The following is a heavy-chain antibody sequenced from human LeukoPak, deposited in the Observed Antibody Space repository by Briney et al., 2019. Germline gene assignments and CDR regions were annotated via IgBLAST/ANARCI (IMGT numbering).Heavy chain of an antibody. Sequence: QSGGSLRLSCAASGFTFSRYWMHWVRHAPGKGLVWVSRINSDGSNTIYADSVKGRFTVSRDNAENTLFLQMNSLRAEDTAVYYCARVRLETSRDFDYWGQGTLVTVSS. CDR3: ARVRLETSRDFDY. D-gene: IGHD1-1*01. J-gene: IGHJ4*02. CDR2: INSDGSNT. CDR1: GFTFSRYW. V-gene: IGHV3-74*01.